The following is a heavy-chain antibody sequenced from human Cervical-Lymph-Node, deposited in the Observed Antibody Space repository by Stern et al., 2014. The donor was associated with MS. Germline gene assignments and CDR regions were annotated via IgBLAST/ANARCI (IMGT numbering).Heavy chain of an antibody. CDR3: ARGGAVTSSEYYFDY. Sequence: QVQLMQSGGGVVQPGRSLRLSCAASGFTFSYHAMHWVRQAPGKGLEWVAVISYDGSDNYYAGSVKGRFTLSRDNSKNTLYLQMNSLRAEDTAVYYCARGGAVTSSEYYFDYWGQGTLVTVSS. J-gene: IGHJ4*02. CDR1: GFTFSYHA. D-gene: IGHD4-17*01. CDR2: ISYDGSDN. V-gene: IGHV3-30*01.